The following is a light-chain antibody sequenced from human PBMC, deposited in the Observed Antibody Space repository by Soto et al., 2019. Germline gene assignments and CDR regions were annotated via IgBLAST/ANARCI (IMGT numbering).Light chain of an antibody. J-gene: IGLJ2*01. Sequence: QSVLTQPASVSGSPGQSVTISCTGTSSDIGEYDFVSWYQQHPGKAPKLVILDVSNRPSGVSNRFSGSKSGNTASLSISGLQAEDEADYYCSSFTGSTTVVVFGGGTKLTVL. CDR1: SSDIGEYDF. CDR2: DVS. CDR3: SSFTGSTTVVV. V-gene: IGLV2-14*03.